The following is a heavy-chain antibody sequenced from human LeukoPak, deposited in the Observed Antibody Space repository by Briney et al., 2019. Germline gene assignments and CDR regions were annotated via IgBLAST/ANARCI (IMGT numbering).Heavy chain of an antibody. D-gene: IGHD6-13*01. J-gene: IGHJ6*02. CDR3: ARDGYSSSWRYYYYYYGMDV. CDR2: ISAYNGNT. V-gene: IGHV1-18*01. CDR1: GYTITSYG. Sequence: ASVKVSCKASGYTITSYGISWVRQAPGQGLEWMGWISAYNGNTNYAQKLQGRVTMTTDTSTSTAYMELRSLRSDDTAVYYCARDGYSSSWRYYYYYYGMDVWGQGTTVTVSS.